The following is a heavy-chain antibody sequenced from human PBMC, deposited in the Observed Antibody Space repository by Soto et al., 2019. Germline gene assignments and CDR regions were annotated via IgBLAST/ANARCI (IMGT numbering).Heavy chain of an antibody. Sequence: GGSLRLSCAASGFTFSSYWIHWVRQAPGKGLVWVSRIDSDGSRTNYADSVKGRFTISRDNAKNTLYLQMNSLRAEETAVYYCARGVRGAYGLDIWGQGTMVTVSS. V-gene: IGHV3-74*01. J-gene: IGHJ3*02. CDR3: ARGVRGAYGLDI. CDR2: IDSDGSRT. CDR1: GFTFSSYW. D-gene: IGHD2-21*01.